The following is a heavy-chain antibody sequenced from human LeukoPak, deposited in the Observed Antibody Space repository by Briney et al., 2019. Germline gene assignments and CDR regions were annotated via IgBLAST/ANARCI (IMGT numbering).Heavy chain of an antibody. CDR2: IKQDGREI. CDR3: ARVPEPGYSYGYYFDY. J-gene: IGHJ4*02. D-gene: IGHD5-18*01. V-gene: IGHV3-7*05. CDR1: GFPFSSYR. Sequence: GGSLRHSCAASGFPFSSYRMSWVRQAPGKGLEWVANIKQDGREIYYGGSMNGRFTLSRDNAKNLLYLQMNSLRAEDTAVYYCARVPEPGYSYGYYFDYWGQGTRVTVSS.